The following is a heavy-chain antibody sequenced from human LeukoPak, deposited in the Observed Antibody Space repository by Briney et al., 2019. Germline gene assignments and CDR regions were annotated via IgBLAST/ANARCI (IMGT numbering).Heavy chain of an antibody. CDR2: VSNNGGYT. D-gene: IGHD2-15*01. CDR3: AKQLGYCSDGSCYFPY. V-gene: IGHV3-23*01. Sequence: GGSLRLSCAASGFTFSSSAMSWVRQAPGKGLEWVSAVSNNGGYTYYADSVQGRFTISRDNSKSTLCLQMNSLRAEDTAVYYCAKQLGYCSDGSCYFPYWGQGTLVTVSS. J-gene: IGHJ4*02. CDR1: GFTFSSSA.